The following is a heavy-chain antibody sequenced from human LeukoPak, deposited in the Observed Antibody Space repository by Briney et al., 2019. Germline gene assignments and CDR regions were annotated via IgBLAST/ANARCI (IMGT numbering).Heavy chain of an antibody. D-gene: IGHD3-10*01. CDR1: GFTVSSNY. V-gene: IGHV3-66*01. Sequence: GGSLRLSCAASGFTVSSNYMSWVRQAPGKGLEWVSVIYSGGSTYYAASVKGRFTISRDNSKNTLYLQMNSLRAEDTAVYYCEREPGMVRGVMVDYWGQGTLVTVSS. CDR2: IYSGGST. CDR3: EREPGMVRGVMVDY. J-gene: IGHJ4*02.